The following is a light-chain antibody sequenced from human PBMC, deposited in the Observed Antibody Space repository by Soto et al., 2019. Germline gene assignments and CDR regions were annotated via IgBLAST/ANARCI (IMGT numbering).Light chain of an antibody. J-gene: IGLJ2*01. CDR1: SSNIGNNY. CDR3: GTWDSSLSAGE. V-gene: IGLV1-51*01. CDR2: DNN. Sequence: QSVLTRPPSVSAAPGQKVTISCSGSSSNIGNNYVSWYQQLPGTAPKLLIYDNNKRPSGIPDRFSGSKSGTSATLGITGLQTGDEADYYCGTWDSSLSAGEFGGGTKLTVL.